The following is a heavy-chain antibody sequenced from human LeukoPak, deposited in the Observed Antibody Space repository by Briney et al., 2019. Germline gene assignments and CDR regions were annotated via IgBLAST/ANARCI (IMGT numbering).Heavy chain of an antibody. V-gene: IGHV3-23*01. Sequence: PGGSLRLSCAASGFTFSSYAMSWVRQAPGKGLEWVSGISGSGGYTYYADSVKGRFTISRDNSKNMLYLQMNSLRAGDTAVYYCANRGSTQLGELSVGYFDYWGQGTLVTVSS. D-gene: IGHD3-10*01. CDR1: GFTFSSYA. J-gene: IGHJ4*02. CDR3: ANRGSTQLGELSVGYFDY. CDR2: ISGSGGYT.